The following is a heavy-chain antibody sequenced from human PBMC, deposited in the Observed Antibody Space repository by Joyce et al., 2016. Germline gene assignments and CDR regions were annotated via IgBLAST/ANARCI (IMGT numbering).Heavy chain of an antibody. Sequence: EVQLLESGGGLAEPGGSLRLSCVGTGFTFHSSAMTWVRQAPGNGLEWVASISGNGGTSFYADSAKGRFAVSRDNAGSTLYLQMSNLRAEDTAVYYCAKSSASFILAYFHMDVWGQGARITVSS. D-gene: IGHD3-9*01. J-gene: IGHJ6*02. CDR2: ISGNGGTS. V-gene: IGHV3-23*01. CDR1: GFTFHSSA. CDR3: AKSSASFILAYFHMDV.